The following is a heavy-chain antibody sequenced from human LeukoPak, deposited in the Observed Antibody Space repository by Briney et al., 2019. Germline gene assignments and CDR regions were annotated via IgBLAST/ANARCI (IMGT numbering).Heavy chain of an antibody. J-gene: IGHJ4*02. CDR1: GFTLSSNW. CDR2: IQRDGSEK. Sequence: GGSLRLSCAASGFTLSSNWMSWVRQAPGKGLAWVANIQRDGSEKYYADSVRGRFTISRDNSNNTLYLQMNSLRVEDTAVYYCARGRFGLSLDYWGQGTLVTVSS. CDR3: ARGRFGLSLDY. D-gene: IGHD3-16*01. V-gene: IGHV3-7*02.